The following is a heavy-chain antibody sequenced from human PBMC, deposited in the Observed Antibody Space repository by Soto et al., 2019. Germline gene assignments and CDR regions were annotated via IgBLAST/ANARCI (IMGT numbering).Heavy chain of an antibody. CDR3: ARMLGDYGDYYYYYGMDV. Sequence: GASVKVSCKASGGTFRSYVISWVRQAPGQGLEWMGGIIPIFGTANYAQKFQGRVTITADESTSTAYMELSSLRSEGTAVYYCARMLGDYGDYYYYYGMDVRGQGTTVTVSS. D-gene: IGHD4-17*01. CDR2: IIPIFGTA. V-gene: IGHV1-69*13. CDR1: GGTFRSYV. J-gene: IGHJ6*02.